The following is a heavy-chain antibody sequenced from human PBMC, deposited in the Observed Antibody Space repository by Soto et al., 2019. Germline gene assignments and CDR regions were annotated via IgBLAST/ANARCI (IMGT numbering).Heavy chain of an antibody. D-gene: IGHD3-16*01. V-gene: IGHV4-4*08. Sequence: QVQLQESGPGLVKPSETLSLTCTVSGGSMRGQHWSWIRQPPGKGLEWIGHHSDSTNYNPSLKSRITISTGTSKNQFSLKLSSVTAAGTAVYYCATYTVGEGGRGYWGQGTLVTVSS. CDR1: GGSMRGQH. CDR3: ATYTVGEGGRGY. J-gene: IGHJ4*02. CDR2: HHSDST.